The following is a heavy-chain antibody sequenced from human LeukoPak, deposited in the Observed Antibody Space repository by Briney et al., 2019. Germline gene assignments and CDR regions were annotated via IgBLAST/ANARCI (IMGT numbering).Heavy chain of an antibody. CDR3: AAERAVAGTVAEGWFDP. CDR2: INPNSGGT. CDR1: GYTFTVYY. J-gene: IGHJ5*02. D-gene: IGHD6-19*01. V-gene: IGHV1-2*02. Sequence: GASVKVSCKVSGYTFTVYYMHWVRQAPGQGLEWLGWINPNSGGTNYAQNFQGRVTMTRDTSISTAYMELSSLRSEDTAVYYCAAERAVAGTVAEGWFDPWGQGTLVTVSS.